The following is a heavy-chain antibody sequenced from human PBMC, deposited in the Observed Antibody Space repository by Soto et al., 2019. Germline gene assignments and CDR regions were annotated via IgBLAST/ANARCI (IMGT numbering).Heavy chain of an antibody. V-gene: IGHV1-18*01. J-gene: IGHJ4*02. CDR2: ISAFTDFT. CDR1: GYTFTHHG. CDR3: VKARPRLTQNMDGIF. Sequence: QVQLVQSGAEVKKPGASVKVSCQTSGYTFTHHGISWVRQAPGQGLEWGGWISAFTDFTDYAQKFQGRVTLTNDQATSTAYMELRSLTSDDTAGYYFVKARPRLTQNMDGIFWGQGTLVTVSS. D-gene: IGHD6-19*01.